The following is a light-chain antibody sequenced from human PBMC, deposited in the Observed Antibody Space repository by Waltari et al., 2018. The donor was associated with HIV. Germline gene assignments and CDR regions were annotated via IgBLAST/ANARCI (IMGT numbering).Light chain of an antibody. CDR2: EVR. V-gene: IGLV2-8*01. CDR1: SSDVGSSNS. CDR3: TSYAGNNLI. J-gene: IGLJ2*01. Sequence: QSALTQPPSASGSPGQSVTISFAGTSSDVGSSNSVSWYQHHPGKAPKLLISEVRKRPSGVPDRFSGSKSGNTASLTVSGLQAEDEADYYCTSYAGNNLIFGGGTKMTVL.